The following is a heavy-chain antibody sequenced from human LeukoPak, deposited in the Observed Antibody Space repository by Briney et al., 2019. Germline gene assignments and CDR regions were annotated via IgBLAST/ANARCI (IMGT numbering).Heavy chain of an antibody. V-gene: IGHV1-18*01. Sequence: GASVKVSCKASGYTFTSYGISRVRQAPGQGLEWMGWISAYNGNTNYAQKLQGRVTMTTDTSTSTAYMELRSLRSDDTAVYYCARVGYDILTGYPTGYFDYWGQGTLVTVSS. CDR3: ARVGYDILTGYPTGYFDY. D-gene: IGHD3-9*01. CDR1: GYTFTSYG. J-gene: IGHJ4*02. CDR2: ISAYNGNT.